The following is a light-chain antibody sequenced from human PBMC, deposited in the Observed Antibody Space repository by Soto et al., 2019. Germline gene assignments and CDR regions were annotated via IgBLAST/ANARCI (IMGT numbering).Light chain of an antibody. Sequence: QSVLTQPCSVSGSPGQSVTISCTGTSTDVGGYNYVSWYQQHPGKVPKLMLYDVSKRPSGVPDRFSGSKSGNTASLTISGLQAEEEADYYCCSYAGRDTLYVFGSGTKVTVL. CDR3: CSYAGRDTLYV. J-gene: IGLJ1*01. V-gene: IGLV2-11*01. CDR1: STDVGGYNY. CDR2: DVS.